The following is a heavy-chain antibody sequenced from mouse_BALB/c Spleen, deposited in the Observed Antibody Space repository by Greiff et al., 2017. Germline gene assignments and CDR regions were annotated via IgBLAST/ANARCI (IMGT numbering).Heavy chain of an antibody. Sequence: EVKLQESGPGLVKPSQSLSLTCSVTGYSITSGYYWNWIRQFPGNKLEWMGYISYDGSNNYNPSLKNRISITRDTSKNQFFLKLNSVTTEDTATYYCARDHWYFDVWGAGTTVTVSS. J-gene: IGHJ1*01. V-gene: IGHV3-6*02. CDR3: ARDHWYFDV. CDR2: ISYDGSN. CDR1: GYSITSGYY.